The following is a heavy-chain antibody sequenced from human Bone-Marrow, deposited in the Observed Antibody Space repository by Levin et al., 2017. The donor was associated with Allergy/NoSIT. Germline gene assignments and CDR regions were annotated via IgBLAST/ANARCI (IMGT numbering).Heavy chain of an antibody. CDR3: ARDAEEDYFDY. CDR1: GDSISNSF. Sequence: LSLTCTVSGDSISNSFWNWIRQPPGKGLEWIGYIYYSGTTNYNPSLKSRVTISLDTSKNQFSLKLSSVTAADTAVYYCARDAEEDYFDYWGQGTLVTVSS. CDR2: IYYSGTT. V-gene: IGHV4-59*01. J-gene: IGHJ4*02.